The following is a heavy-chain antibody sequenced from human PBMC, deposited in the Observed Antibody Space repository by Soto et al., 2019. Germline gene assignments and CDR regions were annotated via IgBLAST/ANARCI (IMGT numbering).Heavy chain of an antibody. CDR2: IYYSGST. V-gene: IGHV4-31*03. CDR1: VGSVSSGGYY. J-gene: IGHJ4*02. Sequence: TLSLTCTVSVGSVSSGGYYWSWIRQHPGKGLEWIGYIYYSGSTYYNPSLKSRVTISVDTSKNQFSLKLSSVTAADTAVYYCARGGVDTLFYFDYWGQGTLVTVSS. CDR3: ARGGVDTLFYFDY. D-gene: IGHD5-18*01.